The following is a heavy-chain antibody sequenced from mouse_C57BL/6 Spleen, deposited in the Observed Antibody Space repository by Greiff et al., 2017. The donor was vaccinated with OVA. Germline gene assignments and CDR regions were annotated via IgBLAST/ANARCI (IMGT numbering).Heavy chain of an antibody. J-gene: IGHJ4*01. CDR2: IYPRSGNT. Sequence: VQLVESGAELARPGASVKLSCKASGYTFTSYGISWVKQRPGQGLEWIGEIYPRSGNTYYNEKFKGKATLTADKSSSTAYMELRSLTSEDSAVYSCARDWDDYAMGYWGQVTSVTVSS. CDR3: ARDWDDYAMGY. D-gene: IGHD4-1*01. CDR1: GYTFTSYG. V-gene: IGHV1-81*01.